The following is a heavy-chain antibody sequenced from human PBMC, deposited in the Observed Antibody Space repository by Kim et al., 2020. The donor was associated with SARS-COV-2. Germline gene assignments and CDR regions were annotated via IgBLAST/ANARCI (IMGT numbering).Heavy chain of an antibody. CDR2: IDYDDDK. D-gene: IGHD4-17*01. V-gene: IGHV2-70*12. Sequence: WLALIDYDDDKFYSTSLKTRLTISRDTSKSQVVLTMTNVNPVETATYYCARSTAVTTPLLSTGDWYFDLWGRGTLVTVSS. J-gene: IGHJ2*01. CDR3: ARSTAVTTPLLSTGDWYFDL.